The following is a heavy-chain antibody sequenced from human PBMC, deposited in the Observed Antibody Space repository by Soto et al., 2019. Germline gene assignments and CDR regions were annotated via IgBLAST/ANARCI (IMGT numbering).Heavy chain of an antibody. Sequence: QVQLVQSGAEVKKPGSSVKVSCEASGHTFSSYSIIWVRQAPGQGLEWMGRITPVLGIANYAQKFQGRVTITADKSTSTAYMDLSSLTFEDTAVYYCARGGAVAGDPNLQRYYYGMDVWGQGTTVTVSS. D-gene: IGHD6-19*01. V-gene: IGHV1-69*02. J-gene: IGHJ6*02. CDR3: ARGGAVAGDPNLQRYYYGMDV. CDR1: GHTFSSYS. CDR2: ITPVLGIA.